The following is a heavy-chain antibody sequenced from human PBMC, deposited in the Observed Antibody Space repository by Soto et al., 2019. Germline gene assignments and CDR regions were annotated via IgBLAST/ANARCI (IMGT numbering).Heavy chain of an antibody. Sequence: QVQLQESGPGLVKPSQTLSLTCTVSGGSISSGAYYWSWIRQPPGKGLEWLGYIYISGTTYYNPSLNSRIIISLDTSKNQFSLKLSSVTAADTAVYYCARAGSSGYYFDYWGQGTLVTVSS. CDR3: ARAGSSGYYFDY. D-gene: IGHD3-22*01. CDR1: GGSISSGAYY. CDR2: IYISGTT. J-gene: IGHJ4*02. V-gene: IGHV4-31*03.